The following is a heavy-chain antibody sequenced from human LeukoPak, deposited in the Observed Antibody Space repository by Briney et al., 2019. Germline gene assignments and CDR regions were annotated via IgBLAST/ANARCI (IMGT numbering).Heavy chain of an antibody. J-gene: IGHJ3*02. CDR1: GYSFRGFY. V-gene: IGHV1-2*02. D-gene: IGHD5-12*01. CDR3: ASGSGYELGGAFDI. Sequence: GASVKVSCKASGYSFRGFYLHWVRQAPGQGLQWMGWIDPNSGGTNYGQKFQGRVTPTRDTSINTAYLELTSLRSDDTAVYYCASGSGYELGGAFDIWGQGTMVTVSS. CDR2: IDPNSGGT.